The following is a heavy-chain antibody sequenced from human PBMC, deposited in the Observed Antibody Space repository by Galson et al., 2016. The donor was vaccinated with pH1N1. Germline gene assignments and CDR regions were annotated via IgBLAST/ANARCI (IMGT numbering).Heavy chain of an antibody. V-gene: IGHV3-53*01. Sequence: SLRLSCAASGFLVTNKFMSWVRQAPGKGLEWVSIIYPGGSTYYADSLEGRFTISRDNSKNTLYLHMNSLRAEDTAVYYCASDTVPNGADCWGRGTLVTVSS. CDR3: ASDTVPNGADC. J-gene: IGHJ4*02. CDR2: IYPGGST. CDR1: GFLVTNKF. D-gene: IGHD4-17*01.